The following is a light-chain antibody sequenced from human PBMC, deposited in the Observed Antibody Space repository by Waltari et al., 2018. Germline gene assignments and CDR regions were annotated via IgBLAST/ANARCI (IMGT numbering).Light chain of an antibody. CDR2: DGS. J-gene: IGLJ2*01. CDR3: CSYAGSYTFEGV. V-gene: IGLV2-11*01. Sequence: QSALTQPRPVSGSPGHAVTISCPGPSSDVGGYTYVPWSQQHPGKAPKLMIYDGSKRPSGVPDRFSGSKSGNTASLTISGLQAEDEADYYCCSYAGSYTFEGVFGGGTKLTVL. CDR1: SSDVGGYTY.